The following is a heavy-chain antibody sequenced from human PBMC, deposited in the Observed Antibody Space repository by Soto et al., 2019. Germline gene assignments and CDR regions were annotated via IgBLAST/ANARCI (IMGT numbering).Heavy chain of an antibody. J-gene: IGHJ6*02. Sequence: GPTLVKTTQTLILACTFSGFSLTTGVMCVTWIRQPPGKALEWLALIDWDDVKYYSTSLKTRLTISRDTSKNQVVLTMTNMDPVETASYYCARVTMVPATTGGYSLYYYGLDVWGQGITVTVSS. CDR2: IDWDDVK. CDR3: ARVTMVPATTGGYSLYYYGLDV. CDR1: GFSLTTGVMC. D-gene: IGHD1-26*01. V-gene: IGHV2-70*01.